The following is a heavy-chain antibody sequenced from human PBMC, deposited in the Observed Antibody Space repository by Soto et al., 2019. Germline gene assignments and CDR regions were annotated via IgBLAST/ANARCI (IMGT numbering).Heavy chain of an antibody. D-gene: IGHD6-19*01. J-gene: IGHJ4*02. CDR2: IWFDGSKK. CDR3: ARADGSGWYLEN. V-gene: IGHV3-33*01. CDR1: GFSFSSYG. Sequence: GSLRLSCVASGFSFSSYGMHWVRQAPGKGLEWVANIWFDGSKKYYADSVKGRFTISRDNSKNTVYVQMNSLRGDDTAVYYCARADGSGWYLENWGQGSLVTVSS.